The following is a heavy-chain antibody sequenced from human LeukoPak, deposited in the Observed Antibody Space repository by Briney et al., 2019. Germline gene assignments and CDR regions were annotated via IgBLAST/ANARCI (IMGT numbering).Heavy chain of an antibody. CDR2: ISAYNGNT. D-gene: IGHD3-22*01. J-gene: IGHJ4*02. Sequence: ASVKVSRKASGYTFTSYGISWVRQAPGQGLEWMGWISAYNGNTNYAQKLQGRVTMTTDTSTSTACMELSSLRSEDTAVYYCATLDDTYYYDSSGYSYFDYWGQGTLVTVSS. V-gene: IGHV1-18*01. CDR3: ATLDDTYYYDSSGYSYFDY. CDR1: GYTFTSYG.